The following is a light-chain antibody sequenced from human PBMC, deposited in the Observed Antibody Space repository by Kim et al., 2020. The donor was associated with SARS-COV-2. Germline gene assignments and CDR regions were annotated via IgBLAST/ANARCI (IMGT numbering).Light chain of an antibody. CDR2: YDS. CDR3: QVWDSSSDHRV. V-gene: IGLV3-21*04. J-gene: IGLJ3*02. Sequence: APGKTARITCGGNNIETKSVHWNQQKPGQAPVLVIYYDSDRPSGIPERFSGSNSGNTATLTISRVEAGDEADYYCQVWDSSSDHRVFGGGTQLTVL. CDR1: NIETKS.